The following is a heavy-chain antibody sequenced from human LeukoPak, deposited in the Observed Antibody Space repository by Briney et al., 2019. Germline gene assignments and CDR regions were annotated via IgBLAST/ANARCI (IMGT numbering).Heavy chain of an antibody. Sequence: SETLSLTCAVSGYSIGSGYYWGWIRQPPGKGLEWIGSIYHSGSTYYNPSLKSRVTISVDTSKNQFSLKLSSVTAADTAVYYCARGPRYSYGPLHSDYWGQGTLVTVSS. CDR1: GYSIGSGYY. D-gene: IGHD5-18*01. J-gene: IGHJ4*02. CDR2: IYHSGST. CDR3: ARGPRYSYGPLHSDY. V-gene: IGHV4-38-2*01.